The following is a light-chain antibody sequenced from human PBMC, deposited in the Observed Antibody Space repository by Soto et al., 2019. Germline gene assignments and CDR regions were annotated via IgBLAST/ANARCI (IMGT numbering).Light chain of an antibody. Sequence: QSVLTQPPSASGSLGQSVTISCTGTSGDVGHYNYVSWYQQQPGKAPQLMIYEVTKRPSGVPDRFSGSKSGNTASLTVSGLQAEDEADYFCSSYVDTFSVIFGGGTQLTVL. CDR2: EVT. CDR3: SSYVDTFSVI. J-gene: IGLJ2*01. V-gene: IGLV2-8*01. CDR1: SGDVGHYNY.